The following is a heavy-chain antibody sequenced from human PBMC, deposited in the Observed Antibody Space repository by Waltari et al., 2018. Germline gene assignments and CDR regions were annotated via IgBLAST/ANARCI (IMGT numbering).Heavy chain of an antibody. CDR3: ATLSSGWS. J-gene: IGHJ5*02. Sequence: EVQLVESGGGLVQPGGALRLSCAGAGVTVSDQYMDRVRQAPGKGLEWVGRTRNKAHSYTTEYAASVKGRFTISRDDSKNSMYLQMNSLNTEDTAVYYCATLSSGWSWGQGTLVTVSS. CDR2: TRNKAHSYTT. CDR1: GVTVSDQY. V-gene: IGHV3-72*01. D-gene: IGHD6-19*01.